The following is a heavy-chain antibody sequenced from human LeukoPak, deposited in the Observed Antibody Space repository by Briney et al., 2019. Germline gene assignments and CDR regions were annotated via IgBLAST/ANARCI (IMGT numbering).Heavy chain of an antibody. V-gene: IGHV1-69*04. CDR2: IIPILGIA. CDR3: ARDRVVGATGAFDI. D-gene: IGHD1-26*01. CDR1: GGTFSIYA. J-gene: IGHJ3*02. Sequence: GASVTVSCKASGGTFSIYAISWVRQAPGQGLEWMGRIIPILGIANYAQKFQGRVTITADKSTSTAYMELSSLRSEDTAVYYCARDRVVGATGAFDIWGQGAMVTVSS.